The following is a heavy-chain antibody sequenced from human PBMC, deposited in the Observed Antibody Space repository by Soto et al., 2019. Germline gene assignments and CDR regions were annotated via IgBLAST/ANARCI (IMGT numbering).Heavy chain of an antibody. CDR1: GGTFSSYT. V-gene: IGHV1-69*02. J-gene: IGHJ4*01. D-gene: IGHD2-21*01. CDR2: IIPILGIA. CDR3: ATDFKDGPTLF. Sequence: GASVQVSCKASGGTFSSYTISWVRQAPGQGLEWMGRIIPILGIANYAQKFQGRVTITADKSTSTAYMELSSLRSEDTAVYYCATDFKDGPTLFWGQGTLVTLSS.